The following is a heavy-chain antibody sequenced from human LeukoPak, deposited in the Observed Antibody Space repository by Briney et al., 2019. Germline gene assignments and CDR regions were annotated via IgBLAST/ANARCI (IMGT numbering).Heavy chain of an antibody. Sequence: GGSLRLSCGASGFISNMYAIHWVRQAPGKGLEWGAVISYDGSDEKYADFVKGRFTISRDSSENTLSLQMNSLRVEDTAVYYCAREGQWGPHSPGNYHYMDVWGRGTTVTVSS. V-gene: IGHV3-30*04. CDR1: GFISNMYA. CDR3: AREGQWGPHSPGNYHYMDV. J-gene: IGHJ6*03. CDR2: ISYDGSDE. D-gene: IGHD6-19*01.